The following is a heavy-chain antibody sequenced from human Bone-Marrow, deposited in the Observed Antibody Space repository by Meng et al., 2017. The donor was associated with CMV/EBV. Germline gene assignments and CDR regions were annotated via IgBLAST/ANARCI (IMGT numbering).Heavy chain of an antibody. J-gene: IGHJ4*02. Sequence: GGSLRLSCAASGFTFSSYSMNWVRQAPGKGLEWVSSISSSGSYISYADSVKGRFTISRDNAKNSLYLQMNSLRAEDTAVYYCARHGPAAGYYFDYWGQGTLVTVSS. CDR3: ARHGPAAGYYFDY. V-gene: IGHV3-21*01. D-gene: IGHD6-13*01. CDR2: ISSSGSYI. CDR1: GFTFSSYS.